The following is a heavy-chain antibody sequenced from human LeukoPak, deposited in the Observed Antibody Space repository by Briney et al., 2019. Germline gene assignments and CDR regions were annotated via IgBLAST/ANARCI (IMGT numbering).Heavy chain of an antibody. CDR3: ARASGSSGHYYYYMDV. J-gene: IGHJ6*03. CDR1: GGSISSGGYY. D-gene: IGHD6-13*01. CDR2: IYYSGST. Sequence: SSQTLSLTCAVSGGSISSGGYYWSWIRLPPGKGLEWIGYIYYSGSTNYNPSLKSRVTISVDTSKNQFSLKLSSVTAADTAVYYCARASGSSGHYYYYMDVWGKGTTVTVSS. V-gene: IGHV4-61*08.